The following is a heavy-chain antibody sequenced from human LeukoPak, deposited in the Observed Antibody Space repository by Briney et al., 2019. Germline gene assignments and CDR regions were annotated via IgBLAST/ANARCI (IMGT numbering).Heavy chain of an antibody. Sequence: PSETLSLTCTVSGGFISTYYWSWIRQPPGKGLEWIGYIYYSGSSNYNPSLKSRVTISVDTSKNQFSLKLSSVTAADTAVYYCARSMIVVVPFDYWGQGTLVTVSS. CDR2: IYYSGSS. J-gene: IGHJ4*02. D-gene: IGHD3-22*01. V-gene: IGHV4-59*12. CDR3: ARSMIVVVPFDY. CDR1: GGFISTYY.